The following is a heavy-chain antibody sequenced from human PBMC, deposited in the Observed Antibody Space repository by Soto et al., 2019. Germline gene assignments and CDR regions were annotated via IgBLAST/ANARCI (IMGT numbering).Heavy chain of an antibody. CDR2: IYHSGST. CDR3: ARETIGLYFDS. D-gene: IGHD3-16*01. CDR1: GGSISSSNW. Sequence: PLETLSLTCAVSGGSISSSNWWSWVRQPPGKGLEWIGEIYHSGSTNYNPSLKSRVTISVDKSKNQFSLTLSSVTAAEKAIYYRARETIGLYFDSWGHGALVTVSS. V-gene: IGHV4-4*02. J-gene: IGHJ5*01.